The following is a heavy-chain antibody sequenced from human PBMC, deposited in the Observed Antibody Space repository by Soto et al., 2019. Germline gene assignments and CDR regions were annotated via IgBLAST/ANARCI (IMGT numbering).Heavy chain of an antibody. V-gene: IGHV1-3*01. Sequence: GASVKVSCKASGYTFTSYAMHWVRQAPGQRLEWMGWINAGNGNTKYSQKFQGRVTITRDTSASTAYMELSSLRSEDTAVYYCARDLSGCSGGSCYSARFDYWGQGTLVTV. CDR3: ARDLSGCSGGSCYSARFDY. J-gene: IGHJ4*02. CDR2: INAGNGNT. D-gene: IGHD2-15*01. CDR1: GYTFTSYA.